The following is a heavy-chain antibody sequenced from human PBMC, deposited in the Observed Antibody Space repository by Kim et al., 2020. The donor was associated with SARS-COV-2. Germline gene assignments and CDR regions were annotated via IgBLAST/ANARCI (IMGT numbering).Heavy chain of an antibody. CDR2: IWYDGSNK. Sequence: GGSLRLSCAASGFTFSSYGMHWVRQAPGKGLEWVAVIWYDGSNKYYADSVKGRFTISRDNSKNTLYLQMNSLRAEDTAVYYCARDTGDPIGDYWGQGTLVTVSS. J-gene: IGHJ4*02. CDR3: ARDTGDPIGDY. CDR1: GFTFSSYG. D-gene: IGHD2-21*01. V-gene: IGHV3-33*01.